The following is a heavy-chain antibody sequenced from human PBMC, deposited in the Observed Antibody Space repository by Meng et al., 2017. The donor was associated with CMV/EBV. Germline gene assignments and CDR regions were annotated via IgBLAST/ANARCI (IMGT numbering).Heavy chain of an antibody. V-gene: IGHV4-30-4*08. CDR2: IYYSGST. CDR1: CSFISSGDYY. J-gene: IGHJ4*02. D-gene: IGHD4-23*01. Sequence: QVRLRQWGSGLVQPSPTLVSTSPCSCSFISSGDYYWSGSRHPPGKGLQWIGYIYYSGSTYYNPSLKSRVTISVDTSTNQFSLKLSSVTAADTAVYYCARDPSLRWIDYWGQGTLVTVSS. CDR3: ARDPSLRWIDY.